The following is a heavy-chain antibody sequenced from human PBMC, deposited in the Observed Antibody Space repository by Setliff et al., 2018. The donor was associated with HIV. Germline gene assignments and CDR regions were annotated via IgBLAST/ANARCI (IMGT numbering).Heavy chain of an antibody. Sequence: LSLTCTVSGDSISSYYWSWIRQPPGKGLEWIGYIYTSGITDYNPSLKSRVTISGDTSKNQFSLKLSSVTAADMAVYYCARDRRGYYYGSGSCYMDVWGTGTTVTVSS. CDR1: GDSISSYY. CDR3: ARDRRGYYYGSGSCYMDV. J-gene: IGHJ6*03. D-gene: IGHD3-10*01. CDR2: IYTSGIT. V-gene: IGHV4-4*08.